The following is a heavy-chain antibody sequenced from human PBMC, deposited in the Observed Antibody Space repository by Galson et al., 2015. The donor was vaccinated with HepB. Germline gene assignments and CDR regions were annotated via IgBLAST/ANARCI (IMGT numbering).Heavy chain of an antibody. V-gene: IGHV5-51*01. Sequence: QSGAEVKKPGESLKISCKGSGYSFTSYWIGWVRQMPGKGLEWMGIIYPGDSDTRYSPSFQGQVTISADKSISTAYLQWSSLKASDTAMYYCARASFSGAVLNYYYGMDVWGQGTTVTVSS. J-gene: IGHJ6*02. CDR2: IYPGDSDT. CDR1: GYSFTSYW. CDR3: ARASFSGAVLNYYYGMDV. D-gene: IGHD4/OR15-4a*01.